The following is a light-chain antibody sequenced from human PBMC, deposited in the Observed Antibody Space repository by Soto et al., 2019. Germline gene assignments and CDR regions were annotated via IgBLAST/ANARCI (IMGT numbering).Light chain of an antibody. CDR3: QQFNSRPYS. J-gene: IGKJ2*03. V-gene: IGKV1-33*01. CDR1: QDITNF. CDR2: DAS. Sequence: DIQMTQSPSSLSASVGDRVTISCQSSQDITNFLIWYQQKPGKAPKLLIYDASNLESGVPSRFSGSGSGTDFFFTISSLQPEDSATSYCQQFNSRPYSFGQGTKLEIK.